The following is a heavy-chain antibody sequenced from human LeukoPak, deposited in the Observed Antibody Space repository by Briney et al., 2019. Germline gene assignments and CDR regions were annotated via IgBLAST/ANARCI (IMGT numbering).Heavy chain of an antibody. CDR1: GFTFSSYA. CDR3: ARDQRCSSTSCYSLRIYYYYGTDV. Sequence: GRSLRLSCAAPGFTFSSYAMHWVRQAPGKGLEGVAVISYDGSNKYYADSVKGRFTTSRDNSKNTLYLQMNSLRAEDTAVYYCARDQRCSSTSCYSLRIYYYYGTDVWGQGTTVTVSS. D-gene: IGHD2-2*01. CDR2: ISYDGSNK. V-gene: IGHV3-30-3*01. J-gene: IGHJ6*02.